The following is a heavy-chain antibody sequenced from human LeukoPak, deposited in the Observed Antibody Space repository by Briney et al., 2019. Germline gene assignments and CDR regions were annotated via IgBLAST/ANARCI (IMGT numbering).Heavy chain of an antibody. J-gene: IGHJ5*02. D-gene: IGHD2-2*01. V-gene: IGHV3-30*03. CDR2: ISYDGSNK. Sequence: PGGSLRLSCAASGFTFSSYGMHWVRQAPGKGLEWVAVISYDGSNKYYADSVKGRFTISRDNSKNTLYLQMNSLRAEDTAMYYCARRMGVPNNWFDPWGQGTLVTVSS. CDR1: GFTFSSYG. CDR3: ARRMGVPNNWFDP.